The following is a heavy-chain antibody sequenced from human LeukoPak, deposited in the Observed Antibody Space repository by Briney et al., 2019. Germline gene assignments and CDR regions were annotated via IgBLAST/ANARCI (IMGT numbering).Heavy chain of an antibody. CDR2: INANNDGS. V-gene: IGHV1-2*02. CDR3: ARKRGVGVDTNAFDM. CDR1: GYTITGYY. J-gene: IGHJ3*02. Sequence: GASVKVSCKASGYTITGYYMHWVRQAPGQRLEWMGWINANNDGSIYAQKFQGRVTMTRDTSINTAYMELSRLRSDDTAVYYCARKRGVGVDTNAFDMWGQGTMVTVSS. D-gene: IGHD3-3*01.